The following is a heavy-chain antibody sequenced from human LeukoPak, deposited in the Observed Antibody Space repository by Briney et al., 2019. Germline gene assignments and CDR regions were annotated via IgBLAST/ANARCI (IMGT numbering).Heavy chain of an antibody. CDR2: MNPNSGNT. CDR3: ARSGAASWFGELLTYYYGMDV. CDR1: GYTFTRHG. J-gene: IGHJ6*02. V-gene: IGHV1-8*01. Sequence: GASVKVSCKTSGYTFTRHGVAWVRQAPGQGLEWMGWMNPNSGNTGYAQKFQGRVTMTRNTSISTAYMELSSLRSEDTAVYYCARSGAASWFGELLTYYYGMDVWGQGTTVTVSS. D-gene: IGHD3-10*01.